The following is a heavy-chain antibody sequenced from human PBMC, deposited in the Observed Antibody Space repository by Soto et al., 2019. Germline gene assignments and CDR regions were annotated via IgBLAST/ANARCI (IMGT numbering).Heavy chain of an antibody. CDR1: GYTFTSYG. CDR3: ARMGGGWDYYGSGSPYYYYYYMDV. D-gene: IGHD3-10*01. CDR2: ISAYNGNT. V-gene: IGHV1-18*01. J-gene: IGHJ6*03. Sequence: ASVKVSCKASGYTFTSYGITWVRQAPGQGLEWMGWISAYNGNTNYAQKLQGRVTMTTDTSTSTAYMELRSLRSDDTAVYYCARMGGGWDYYGSGSPYYYYYYMDVWGKGTTVTVSS.